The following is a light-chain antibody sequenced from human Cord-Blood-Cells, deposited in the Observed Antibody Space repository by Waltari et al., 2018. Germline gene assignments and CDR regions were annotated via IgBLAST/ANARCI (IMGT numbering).Light chain of an antibody. Sequence: DIQMTQSPSSLSASVGDRVTLTCRASQSISSYLHWYQQKPGKAPKLLIYAASSLQSGVPSRCSGRGSGTDFTLTISSRQTEDFATYYCQQSYSTPYTVGQGTKLEIK. CDR3: QQSYSTPYT. J-gene: IGKJ2*01. CDR2: AAS. CDR1: QSISSY. V-gene: IGKV1-39*01.